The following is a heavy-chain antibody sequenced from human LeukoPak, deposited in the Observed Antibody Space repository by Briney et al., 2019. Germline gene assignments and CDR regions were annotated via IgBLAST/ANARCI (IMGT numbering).Heavy chain of an antibody. CDR1: NYTFTSYG. J-gene: IGHJ5*02. CDR2: MNPNSGNT. D-gene: IGHD2-15*01. CDR3: ARGLGGSYTNWFDP. V-gene: IGHV1-8*01. Sequence: ASVKVSCKASNYTFTSYGISWVRQAPGQGLEWMGWMNPNSGNTGYAQKFQGRVTMTRNTSISTAYMELSSLRSEDTAVYYCARGLGGSYTNWFDPWGQGTLVTVSS.